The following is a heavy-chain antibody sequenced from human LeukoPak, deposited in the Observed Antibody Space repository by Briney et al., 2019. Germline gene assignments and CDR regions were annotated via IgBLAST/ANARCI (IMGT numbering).Heavy chain of an antibody. Sequence: SETLSLTCTVSGGSISSYYWSWIRQPPGKGLEWIGYIYYSGSTNYNPSLKSRVTISVDTSKNQFSLKLSSVTAADTAVYYCATSGYSSSFWFDPWGQGTLVTVSS. V-gene: IGHV4-59*08. D-gene: IGHD6-13*01. J-gene: IGHJ5*02. CDR3: ATSGYSSSFWFDP. CDR2: IYYSGST. CDR1: GGSISSYY.